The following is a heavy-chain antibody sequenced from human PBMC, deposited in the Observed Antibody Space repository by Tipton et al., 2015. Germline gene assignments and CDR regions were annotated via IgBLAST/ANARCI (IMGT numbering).Heavy chain of an antibody. D-gene: IGHD3-16*01. Sequence: SLRLSCAASGFTFDDYAMHWVRQAPGKGLEWVSGISWNSGSIGYADSVKGRFTISRDNAKNSLYLQMNSLRAEDTVLYYCAKDMRFGIADGAFDIWGQGTMVTVSS. CDR1: GFTFDDYA. V-gene: IGHV3-9*01. J-gene: IGHJ3*02. CDR3: AKDMRFGIADGAFDI. CDR2: ISWNSGSI.